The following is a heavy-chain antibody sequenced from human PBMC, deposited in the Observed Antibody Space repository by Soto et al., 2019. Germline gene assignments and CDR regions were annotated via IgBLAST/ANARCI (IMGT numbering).Heavy chain of an antibody. V-gene: IGHV3-9*01. CDR2: ISWNSGSI. Sequence: EVQLVESGGGLVQPGRSLRLSCAASGFTFDDYAMHWVRQAPGKGLEWVSGISWNSGSIGYADSVRGRFTISRDNAKNSLYLQMNSLRAEDTALYYCAKDASVSFSRYCSGGSCYYDYWGQGTLVTVSS. CDR1: GFTFDDYA. J-gene: IGHJ4*02. CDR3: AKDASVSFSRYCSGGSCYYDY. D-gene: IGHD2-15*01.